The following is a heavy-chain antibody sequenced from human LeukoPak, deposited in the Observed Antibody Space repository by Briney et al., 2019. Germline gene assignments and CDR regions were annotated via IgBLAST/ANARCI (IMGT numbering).Heavy chain of an antibody. CDR1: GGSISSYH. CDR3: ASDSNWFDP. V-gene: IGHV4-59*01. CDR2: IYYSGST. Sequence: SETLSLTCTVSGGSISSYHWSWIRQPPGKGLEWIGYIYYSGSTNYNPSLKSRVTISVDTSKNQFSLKLSSVTAADTAVYYCASDSNWFDPWGQGTLVTVSS. J-gene: IGHJ5*02.